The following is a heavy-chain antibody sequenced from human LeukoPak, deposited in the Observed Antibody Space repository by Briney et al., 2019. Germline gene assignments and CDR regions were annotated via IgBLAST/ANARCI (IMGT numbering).Heavy chain of an antibody. CDR3: AKTSGGNY. CDR1: GFTFSNYA. V-gene: IGHV3-23*01. Sequence: GGSLRLSCAASGFTFSNYAMTWVRQPTGKGLEWVSGITKSGDSTYYADPVKGRFTISRDNSKNTLFLQINSLRVDDTAVYYCAKTSGGNYWGQGTLVTVSS. J-gene: IGHJ4*02. CDR2: ITKSGDST. D-gene: IGHD4-23*01.